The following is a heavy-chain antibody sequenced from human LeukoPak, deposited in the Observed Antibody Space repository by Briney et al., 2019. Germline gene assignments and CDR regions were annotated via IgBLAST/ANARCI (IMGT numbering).Heavy chain of an antibody. D-gene: IGHD5-18*01. CDR2: ISGGGDTT. CDR1: EFTFSSYE. Sequence: GGSLRLSCSASEFTFSSYEMNWVRQAPGKGLEWVSYISGGGDTTLYADSAKGRFTTSRDNAKNSLYLQLTSLRAEDTAVYYCARVGRIQYFDCWGQGALVTVSS. V-gene: IGHV3-48*03. CDR3: ARVGRIQYFDC. J-gene: IGHJ4*02.